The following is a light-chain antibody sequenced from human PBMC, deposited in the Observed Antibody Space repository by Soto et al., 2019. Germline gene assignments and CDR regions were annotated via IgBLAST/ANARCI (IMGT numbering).Light chain of an antibody. CDR1: QSVITY. V-gene: IGKV3-11*01. J-gene: IGKJ4*01. CDR2: DAS. Sequence: EIVLTQSPGTLSLSPGERATLSCRASQSVITYLAWYQQRPGQAPRLLIYDASNRAIAIPARFSGSGSGTDFTLTISSLEPEDFAVYYCQQRTYWPLTFGGGTKVDIK. CDR3: QQRTYWPLT.